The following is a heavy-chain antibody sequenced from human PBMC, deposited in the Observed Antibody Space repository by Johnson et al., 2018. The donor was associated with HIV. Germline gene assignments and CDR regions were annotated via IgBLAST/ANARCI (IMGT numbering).Heavy chain of an antibody. CDR2: TSYEGSNK. D-gene: IGHD6-19*01. Sequence: VQLVESGGGVVQPGRSLRLSCAASGFTFSSYAMHWVRQAPGKGLAWVAVTSYEGSNKYYADSVQGRLHISSDNSKNTLYLQLHSLRGEDTAVYYCAKDSDQYSSGWYEQLDAFDIWGQGTMVTVSS. V-gene: IGHV3-30*04. CDR3: AKDSDQYSSGWYEQLDAFDI. J-gene: IGHJ3*02. CDR1: GFTFSSYA.